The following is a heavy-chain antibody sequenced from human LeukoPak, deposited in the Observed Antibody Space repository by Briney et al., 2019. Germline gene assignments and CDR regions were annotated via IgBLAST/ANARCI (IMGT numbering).Heavy chain of an antibody. Sequence: GSVKVSFKASGYTFTSYAMDWVRQAPGQRLEWVGWINAGNGNTKYSQKFQGRVTITRDTSASTAYMELSSLRSEHTAVYYCARDQSSSSWFLLDYWGQGTLVTVSS. CDR2: INAGNGNT. CDR1: GYTFTSYA. D-gene: IGHD6-13*01. J-gene: IGHJ4*02. CDR3: ARDQSSSSWFLLDY. V-gene: IGHV1-3*01.